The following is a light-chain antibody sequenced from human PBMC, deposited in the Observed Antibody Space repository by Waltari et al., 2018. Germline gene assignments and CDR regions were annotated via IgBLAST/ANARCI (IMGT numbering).Light chain of an antibody. V-gene: IGLV2-14*01. CDR1: SSDVGGYNY. CDR2: DVS. J-gene: IGLJ3*02. Sequence: QSALTQPASVSGSPGQSITISCTGTSSDVGGYNYVSWYQQHPGKAPKLMIYDVSKRASGVSNRFSGSKSGNTASLTISGLQAEDEADYYCSSYTSSSTRVFGGGTKLTVL. CDR3: SSYTSSSTRV.